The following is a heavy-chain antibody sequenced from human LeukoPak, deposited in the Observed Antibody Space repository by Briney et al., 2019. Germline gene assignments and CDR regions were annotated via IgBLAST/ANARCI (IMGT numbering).Heavy chain of an antibody. V-gene: IGHV4-39*01. CDR1: GGSISSSSYY. CDR2: IYYSGST. Sequence: PSETLSLTCTVSGGSISSSSYYWGWLRQPPGKGLEWIGSIYYSGSTYYNPSLKSRVTISVDTSKNQFSLKLSSVTAADTAVYYCARARIAVALNWFDPWGQGTLVTVSS. CDR3: ARARIAVALNWFDP. D-gene: IGHD6-19*01. J-gene: IGHJ5*02.